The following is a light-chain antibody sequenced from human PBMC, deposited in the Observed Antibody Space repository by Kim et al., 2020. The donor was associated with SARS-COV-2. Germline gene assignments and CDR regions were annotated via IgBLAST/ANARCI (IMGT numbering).Light chain of an antibody. CDR2: GAA. V-gene: IGKV3-20*01. Sequence: PGERATLACRASQSISSSYVAWYQQRPGQAPRVLIYGAASRATGIPDRFSGSGSGADFTLTISRLETEDFAVYYCQHYSSSPPWTFGQGTKVDIK. J-gene: IGKJ1*01. CDR3: QHYSSSPPWT. CDR1: QSISSSY.